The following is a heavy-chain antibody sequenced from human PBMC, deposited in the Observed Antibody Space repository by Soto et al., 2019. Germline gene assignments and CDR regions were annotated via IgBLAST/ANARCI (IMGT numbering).Heavy chain of an antibody. CDR2: IYSGDGT. J-gene: IGHJ6*03. D-gene: IGHD3-9*01. Sequence: EVQLVESGGGLVQPGGSLRLSCAASQFTVSSSYMSWVRQAPGKGLEWVSVIYSGDGTYYADSVKGSFTISRDNSKNTLDLQMNSLSAEDTAVYYCARAYHYILTGYYKHYYMDVWGKGTTVTVSS. V-gene: IGHV3-66*01. CDR3: ARAYHYILTGYYKHYYMDV. CDR1: QFTVSSSY.